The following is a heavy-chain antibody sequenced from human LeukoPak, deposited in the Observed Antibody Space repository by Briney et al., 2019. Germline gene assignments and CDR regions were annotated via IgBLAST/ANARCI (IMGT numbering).Heavy chain of an antibody. CDR3: ARMTNYYYDSSGYIAFDI. CDR2: IIPILGIA. D-gene: IGHD3-22*01. Sequence: GSSVKVSCKASGGTFSSYTISWVRQAPGQGLEWMGRIIPILGIANYAQKFQGRVTITADKATSTAYMELSSLRSEDTAGYYCARMTNYYYDSSGYIAFDIWGQGTMVTVSS. CDR1: GGTFSSYT. V-gene: IGHV1-69*02. J-gene: IGHJ3*02.